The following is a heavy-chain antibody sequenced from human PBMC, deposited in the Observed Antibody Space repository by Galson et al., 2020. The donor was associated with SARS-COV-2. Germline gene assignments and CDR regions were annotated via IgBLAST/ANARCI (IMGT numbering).Heavy chain of an antibody. Sequence: SETLSFTCTVSGDSINSRNHYWGWIRQPPGKGLEWIGSIYYSGNTYNNPSLKSRVTISVDTSKNQFSLKLNSVTAADTAVYYCARHLGVVVADATRGDNWFDPWGQGTLDTVSS. V-gene: IGHV4-39*01. D-gene: IGHD2-15*01. CDR1: GDSINSRNHY. CDR3: ARHLGVVVADATRGDNWFDP. J-gene: IGHJ5*02. CDR2: IYYSGNT.